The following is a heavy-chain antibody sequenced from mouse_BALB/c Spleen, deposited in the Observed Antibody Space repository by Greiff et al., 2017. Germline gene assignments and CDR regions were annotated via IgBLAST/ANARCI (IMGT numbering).Heavy chain of an antibody. CDR2: ISNGGGST. Sequence: EVKLMESGGGLVQPGGSLKLSCAASGFTFSSYTMSWVRQTPEKRLEWVAYISNGGGSTYYPDTVKGRFTISRDNAKNTLYLQMSSLKSEDTAMYYCARHDDYGNYDYFDYWGQGTTLTVSS. J-gene: IGHJ2*01. D-gene: IGHD2-1*01. CDR3: ARHDDYGNYDYFDY. V-gene: IGHV5-12-2*01. CDR1: GFTFSSYT.